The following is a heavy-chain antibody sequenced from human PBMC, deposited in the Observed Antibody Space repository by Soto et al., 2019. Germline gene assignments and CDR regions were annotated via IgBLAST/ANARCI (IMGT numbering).Heavy chain of an antibody. V-gene: IGHV3-53*01. CDR2: IYSGGST. Sequence: GGSLRLSCAASGFTVSSNYMSWVRQAPGKGLEWVSVIYSGGSTYYADSVKGRFTISRDNSKNTLYLQMNSLRAADTAVYFCARNYDRNGYYYPYYFDYWGQGTLVTVSS. CDR3: ARNYDRNGYYYPYYFDY. D-gene: IGHD3-22*01. CDR1: GFTVSSNY. J-gene: IGHJ4*02.